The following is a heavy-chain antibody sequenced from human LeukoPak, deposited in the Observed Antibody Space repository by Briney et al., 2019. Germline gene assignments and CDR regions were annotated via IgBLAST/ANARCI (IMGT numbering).Heavy chain of an antibody. Sequence: GGSLRLSCAASGFTFSSYSMNWVRQAPGKGLEWVSSISSSSSYIYYADSVKGRFTISRDNAKNSLYLQMNSLRAEDTAVYYCARARKYQLLITAGKYCYYYMDVWGKGTTVTVSS. CDR3: ARARKYQLLITAGKYCYYYMDV. CDR1: GFTFSSYS. J-gene: IGHJ6*03. D-gene: IGHD2-2*01. V-gene: IGHV3-21*01. CDR2: ISSSSSYI.